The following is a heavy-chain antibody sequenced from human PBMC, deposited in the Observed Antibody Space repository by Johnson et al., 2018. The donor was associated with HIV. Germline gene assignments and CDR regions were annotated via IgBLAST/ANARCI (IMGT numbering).Heavy chain of an antibody. D-gene: IGHD4-17*01. CDR1: GFTFSSYG. Sequence: QVQLVESGGGVVQPGRSLKLSCAASGFTFSSYGMHWVRQAPGKGLEWVAVICYDGSNKYYSDSVKGRFPILRDNSKNTLHLQMNSLRAEDTAVYYCANYAGLGAFDIWGQGTMVTVSS. J-gene: IGHJ3*02. V-gene: IGHV3-33*06. CDR3: ANYAGLGAFDI. CDR2: ICYDGSNK.